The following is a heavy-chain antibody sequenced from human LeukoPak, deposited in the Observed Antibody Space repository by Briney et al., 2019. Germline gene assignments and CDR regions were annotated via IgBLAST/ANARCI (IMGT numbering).Heavy chain of an antibody. CDR2: ISSSSSYI. Sequence: GGSLRLSCAASGFTFSDYYMSWIRQAPGKGLEWVSYISSSSSYIYYADSVKGRFTISRDNAKNSLYLQMNSLRAEDTAVYYCARYSSSWYSTLDYWGQGTLVTVSS. CDR1: GFTFSDYY. D-gene: IGHD6-13*01. V-gene: IGHV3-11*06. J-gene: IGHJ4*02. CDR3: ARYSSSWYSTLDY.